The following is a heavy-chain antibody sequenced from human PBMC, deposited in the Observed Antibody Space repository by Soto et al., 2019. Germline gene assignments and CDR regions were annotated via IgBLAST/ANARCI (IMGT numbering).Heavy chain of an antibody. CDR1: GGTFSSYA. V-gene: IGHV1-69*13. J-gene: IGHJ4*02. CDR3: ARTRGYSSSWYSDY. D-gene: IGHD6-13*01. CDR2: IIPIFGTA. Sequence: SVKVSFKASGGTFSSYAISWVRQAPGQGLEWMGGIIPIFGTANYAQKFQGRVTITADESTSTAYMELSSLRSKDTAVYYCARTRGYSSSWYSDYWGQGTQVTVSS.